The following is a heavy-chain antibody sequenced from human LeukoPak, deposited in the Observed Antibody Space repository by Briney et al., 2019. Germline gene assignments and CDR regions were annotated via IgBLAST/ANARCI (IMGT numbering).Heavy chain of an antibody. J-gene: IGHJ3*02. CDR1: GGSINSNSFY. D-gene: IGHD2-2*01. CDR2: IYYSGST. Sequence: SETLSLTCTVSGGSINSNSFYWGWARQPPGKGLEWIGYIYYSGSTYYNPSLKSRVTISVDRSKNQFSLKLSSVTAADTAVYYCARVRRDIVVVPAAIGAFDIWGQGTMVTVSS. CDR3: ARVRRDIVVVPAAIGAFDI. V-gene: IGHV4-31*03.